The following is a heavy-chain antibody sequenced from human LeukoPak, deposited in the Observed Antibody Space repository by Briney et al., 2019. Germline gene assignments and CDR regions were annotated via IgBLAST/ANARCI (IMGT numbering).Heavy chain of an antibody. D-gene: IGHD4-17*01. J-gene: IGHJ4*02. V-gene: IGHV4-30-2*01. CDR1: GGSISSGGYS. CDR3: ARENYGDYGYDY. Sequence: PSQTLSLTCAVSGGSISSGGYSWSWIRQPPGKGLEWIGYIYHSGSTYYNPSLKSRVTISVDRSKNQFSLKLSSVTAAGTAVYYCARENYGDYGYDYWGQGTLVTVSS. CDR2: IYHSGST.